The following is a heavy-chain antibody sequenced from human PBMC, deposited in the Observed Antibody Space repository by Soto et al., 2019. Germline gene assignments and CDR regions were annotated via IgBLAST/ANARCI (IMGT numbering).Heavy chain of an antibody. CDR1: GFTFSGSA. CDR3: TRRPDCSSTSCYAKTFDY. CDR2: IRSKANSYAT. D-gene: IGHD2-2*01. V-gene: IGHV3-73*02. J-gene: IGHJ4*02. Sequence: EVQLVESGGGLVQPGGSLKLSCAASGFTFSGSAMHWVRQASGKGLEWVGRIRSKANSYATAYAASVKGRFTISRDDSKNTADLQMNSLKTEDTAVYYCTRRPDCSSTSCYAKTFDYWGQGTLVTVSS.